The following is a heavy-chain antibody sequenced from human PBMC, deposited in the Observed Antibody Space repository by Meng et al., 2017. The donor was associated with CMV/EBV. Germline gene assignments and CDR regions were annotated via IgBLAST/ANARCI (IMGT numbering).Heavy chain of an antibody. D-gene: IGHD1-7*01. J-gene: IGHJ5*02. CDR2: IYPSDSDT. Sequence: GESLKISCQASGYSFTNYWIGWVRQMPGKGLEWMGIIYPSDSDTRYSLSFQGQVSMSVDKSINTAYLKWSSLKASDSAMYYCARQGNSGGDWLDPWGQGTPVTVSS. CDR1: GYSFTNYW. CDR3: ARQGNSGGDWLDP. V-gene: IGHV5-51*01.